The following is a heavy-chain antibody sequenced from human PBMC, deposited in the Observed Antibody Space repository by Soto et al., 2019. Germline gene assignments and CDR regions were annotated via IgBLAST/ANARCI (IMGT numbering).Heavy chain of an antibody. CDR2: IVVGSGNT. J-gene: IGHJ3*02. V-gene: IGHV1-58*01. CDR3: AAKPHSYYYDSSGYYAFDI. CDR1: GFTFTSSA. Sequence: GASVKVSCKASGFTFTSSAVQWVRQARGQRLEWIGWIVVGSGNTNYAQKFQERVTITRDMSTSTAYMELSSLRPEDTAVYYCAAKPHSYYYDSSGYYAFDIWGQGTMVTVSS. D-gene: IGHD3-22*01.